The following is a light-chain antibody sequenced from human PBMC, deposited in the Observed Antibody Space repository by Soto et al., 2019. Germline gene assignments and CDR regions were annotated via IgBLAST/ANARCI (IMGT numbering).Light chain of an antibody. CDR1: QGISSY. CDR3: QQYGSSGT. Sequence: IQMTQSPSTLSASTGDRVTITCRASQGISSYLAWYQQKPGKAPNLLMYTASNLQSGVPSRFSGSGSGTDFTLTISRLEPEDVAVYYCQQYGSSGTFGQGTKVDI. V-gene: IGKV1-8*01. CDR2: TAS. J-gene: IGKJ1*01.